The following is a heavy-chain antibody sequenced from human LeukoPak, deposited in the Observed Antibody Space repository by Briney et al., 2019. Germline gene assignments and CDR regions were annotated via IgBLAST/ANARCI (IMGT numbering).Heavy chain of an antibody. CDR2: ISGDGGST. V-gene: IGHV3-43*02. Sequence: GGSLRLSCAASGFTFDDYAMHWVRQAPGKGLEWVSPISGDGGSTYYADSVKGRFTISRDNSKNSLYLQMNSLRTEDTALYYCAKESSGSYSLDYWGQGTLVTVSS. J-gene: IGHJ4*02. CDR1: GFTFDDYA. D-gene: IGHD1-26*01. CDR3: AKESSGSYSLDY.